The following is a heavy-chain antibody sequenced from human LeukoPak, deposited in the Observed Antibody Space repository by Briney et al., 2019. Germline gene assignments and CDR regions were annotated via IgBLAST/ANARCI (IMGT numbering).Heavy chain of an antibody. CDR1: GGSISSGDYY. CDR3: ARLAIVVVPAAIRWFDP. Sequence: PSQTLSLTCTVSGGSISSGDYYWSWIRQPPGKGPEWIGYIYYSGSTYYNPSLKSRVTISVDTSKNQFSLKLSSVTAADTAVYYCARLAIVVVPAAIRWFDPWGQGTLVTVSS. V-gene: IGHV4-30-4*01. CDR2: IYYSGST. J-gene: IGHJ5*02. D-gene: IGHD2-2*02.